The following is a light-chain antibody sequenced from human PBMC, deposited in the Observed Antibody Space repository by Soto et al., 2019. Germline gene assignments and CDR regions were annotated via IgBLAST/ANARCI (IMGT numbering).Light chain of an antibody. CDR2: PAS. V-gene: IGKV1-8*01. J-gene: IGKJ4*01. CDR3: QQLNAYPLT. Sequence: AIRMTHSPSSFSASKVYRVTITCRASQGISSSLAWYQQRPGKAPQLLIYPASTLQSGVPARFSGSGSGTEFTLTISSLQSEDFATYYCQQLNAYPLTFGGGTKVDIK. CDR1: QGISSS.